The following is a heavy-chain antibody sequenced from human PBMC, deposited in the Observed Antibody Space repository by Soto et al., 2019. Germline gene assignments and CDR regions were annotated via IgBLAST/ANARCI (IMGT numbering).Heavy chain of an antibody. CDR1: GVTFSSYS. J-gene: IGHJ6*02. V-gene: IGHV3-21*01. CDR3: ARDAYSSSWASYYYYGMDV. CDR2: ISSTSNYI. Sequence: ECLRICCEASGVTFSSYSLNGVRQAPGKGLQWVSSISSTSNYIYYEDPVKGRFTISRDNARNSLYLQMNSLRAEDTAVYYCARDAYSSSWASYYYYGMDVWGQGTMVTVSS. D-gene: IGHD6-13*01.